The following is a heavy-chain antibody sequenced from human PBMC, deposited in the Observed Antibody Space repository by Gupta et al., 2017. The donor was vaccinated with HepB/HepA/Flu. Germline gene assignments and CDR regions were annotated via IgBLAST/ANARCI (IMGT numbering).Heavy chain of an antibody. D-gene: IGHD2-2*01. CDR1: GYTFTSYY. CDR3: ARDFDIVVVQPYGMDV. CDR2: INPSGGST. J-gene: IGHJ6*02. Sequence: QVQLVQSGAEVKKPGASVKVSCKASGYTFTSYYMHWVRQAPGQGLEWMGIINPSGGSTSYAQKFQGRVTMTRDTSTSTVYMELSSLRSEDTAVYYCARDFDIVVVQPYGMDVWGQGTTVTVSS. V-gene: IGHV1-46*01.